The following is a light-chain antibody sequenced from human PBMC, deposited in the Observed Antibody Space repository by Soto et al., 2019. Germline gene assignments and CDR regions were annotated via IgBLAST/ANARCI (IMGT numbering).Light chain of an antibody. J-gene: IGKJ1*01. CDR1: LSISINY. CDR3: LYYGSSPWT. Sequence: EIVLTQSPGTLSLSPGERGTLSCRDSLSISINYLAWYQQKPGQAPRLLIYSAFSRATGIPDRFSGSGSGTDFTLTISILEPEDFAVYYCLYYGSSPWTFGQGTKVEIK. CDR2: SAF. V-gene: IGKV3-20*01.